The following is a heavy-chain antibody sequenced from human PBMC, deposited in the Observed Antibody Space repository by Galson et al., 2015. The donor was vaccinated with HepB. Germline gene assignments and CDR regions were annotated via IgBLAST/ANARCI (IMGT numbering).Heavy chain of an antibody. V-gene: IGHV4-34*01. Sequence: ETLSLTCAVYGGSFSGYYWSWIRQPPGKGLEWIGEINHSGSTDYNPSLKSRVTISVDTSKNQFSLKLSSVTAADTAVYYCARGRNSGSSQRYFDLWGRGTLVTVSS. D-gene: IGHD1-26*01. CDR2: INHSGST. J-gene: IGHJ2*01. CDR1: GGSFSGYY. CDR3: ARGRNSGSSQRYFDL.